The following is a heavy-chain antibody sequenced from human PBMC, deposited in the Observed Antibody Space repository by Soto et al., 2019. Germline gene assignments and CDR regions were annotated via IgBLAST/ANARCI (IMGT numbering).Heavy chain of an antibody. CDR1: GYSFADYW. Sequence: PGESLKISCKGSGYSFADYWIGWVRQMPGKGLEWMGIINPGDSDTRYNPSFQGQATISADKSTSTAYLQLFSLRASDTAIYFCARHYHYDSRGRRTYYFESWGQGTLVTVSS. V-gene: IGHV5-51*01. D-gene: IGHD3-22*01. CDR3: ARHYHYDSRGRRTYYFES. CDR2: INPGDSDT. J-gene: IGHJ4*02.